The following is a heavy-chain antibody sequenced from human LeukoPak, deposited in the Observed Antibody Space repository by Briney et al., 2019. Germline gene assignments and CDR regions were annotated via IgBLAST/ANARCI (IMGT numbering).Heavy chain of an antibody. V-gene: IGHV1-18*01. Sequence: ASVKVSCKASGYTFTSYGISWVRQAPGQGLEWMGWISAYNGNTNYAQKLQGRVTMTTDTSTSTAYMELRSLRSDDTAVYYCAKETVGAINFDYWGQGTLVTVSS. J-gene: IGHJ4*02. CDR2: ISAYNGNT. D-gene: IGHD1-26*01. CDR3: AKETVGAINFDY. CDR1: GYTFTSYG.